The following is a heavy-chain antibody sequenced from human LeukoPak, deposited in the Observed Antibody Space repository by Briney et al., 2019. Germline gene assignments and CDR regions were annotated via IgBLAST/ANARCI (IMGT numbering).Heavy chain of an antibody. D-gene: IGHD3-22*01. CDR2: IYYSGST. V-gene: IGHV4-59*12. Sequence: PSETLSLTCTVSGGSISSFYWSWIRQPPGKGLEWIGYIYYSGSTYYNPSLKSRVTISVDTSKNQFSLKLSSVTAADTAVYYCARAPYDSSGYYPSWFDPWGQGTLVTVSS. CDR3: ARAPYDSSGYYPSWFDP. J-gene: IGHJ5*02. CDR1: GGSISSFY.